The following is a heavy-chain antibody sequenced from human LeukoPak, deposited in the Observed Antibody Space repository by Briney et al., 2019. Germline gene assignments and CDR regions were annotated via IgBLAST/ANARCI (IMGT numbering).Heavy chain of an antibody. D-gene: IGHD6-13*01. V-gene: IGHV4-59*08. J-gene: IGHJ4*02. CDR1: GGSISSYY. CDR3: ARHRRVPGIAAAGRGVSNFDY. Sequence: SETLSLTCTVSGGSISSYYWSWIRQPPGKGLEWIGYIYDIYDSGSTNYNPSLKSRVTISLDTSKIRFSLKLSSVTAADTAVYYCARHRRVPGIAAAGRGVSNFDYWGQGTLVTVSS. CDR2: IYDIYDSGST.